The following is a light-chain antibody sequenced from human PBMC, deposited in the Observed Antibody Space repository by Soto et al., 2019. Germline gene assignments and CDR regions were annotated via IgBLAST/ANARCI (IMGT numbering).Light chain of an antibody. CDR1: SSNIGSNY. Sequence: QSVLTQPPSASGTPGQRVTISCSGSSSNIGSNYVYWYQQLPGTAPKIIIYRNNQRPSGVPDRISGSKSGTSASLAISGLRSEDEADYYCSAWDDSLSGYVFGTGTNVTV. J-gene: IGLJ1*01. CDR3: SAWDDSLSGYV. CDR2: RNN. V-gene: IGLV1-47*01.